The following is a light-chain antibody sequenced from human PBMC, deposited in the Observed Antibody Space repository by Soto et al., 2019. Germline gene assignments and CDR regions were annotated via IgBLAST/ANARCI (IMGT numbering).Light chain of an antibody. CDR1: SSDVGTYNY. V-gene: IGLV2-14*01. J-gene: IGLJ1*01. Sequence: QSALTQPASVSGSPGQSITISCTGTSSDVGTYNYVSWYQQHPGKAPKVMIYEDTYRPSGVSNRFSGSKSGNTASLTISGLQAEDEAEYYCSSYTGSSTLYVFGTGTKVTVL. CDR3: SSYTGSSTLYV. CDR2: EDT.